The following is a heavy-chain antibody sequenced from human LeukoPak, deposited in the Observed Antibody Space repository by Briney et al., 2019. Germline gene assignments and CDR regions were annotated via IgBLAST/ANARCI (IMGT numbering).Heavy chain of an antibody. Sequence: GGSLRLSCAASGFTVSSNYMSWVRQAPGKGLEWVSVIYSGGSTYYADSVKGRFTISRDNSKNTLYLQMNSLRAEDTAVYYCARDNPLMGSGWYLNAFDIWGQGTMVTVSS. CDR3: ARDNPLMGSGWYLNAFDI. CDR1: GFTVSSNY. D-gene: IGHD6-19*01. J-gene: IGHJ3*02. CDR2: IYSGGST. V-gene: IGHV3-53*01.